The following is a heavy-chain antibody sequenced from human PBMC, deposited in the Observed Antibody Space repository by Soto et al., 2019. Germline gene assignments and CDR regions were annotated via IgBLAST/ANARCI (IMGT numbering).Heavy chain of an antibody. Sequence: EVQLLGSGGGLVQPGGSLRLSCAASGFTFSSYAMSWVRQGPGKGLEWVSAISGSGGSTYYADSVKGRFTISRDNSKNTLYLQMNSLRAEDTAVYYCAKDRGGYSGGSCLVDYWGQGTLVTVSS. J-gene: IGHJ4*02. CDR2: ISGSGGST. D-gene: IGHD2-15*01. CDR3: AKDRGGYSGGSCLVDY. V-gene: IGHV3-23*01. CDR1: GFTFSSYA.